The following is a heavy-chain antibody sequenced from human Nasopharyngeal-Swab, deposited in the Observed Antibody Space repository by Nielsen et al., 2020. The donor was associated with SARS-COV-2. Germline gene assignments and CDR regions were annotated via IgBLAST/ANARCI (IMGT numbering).Heavy chain of an antibody. Sequence: WVRQAPGQGLEWMGIINPSGGSTSYAQKFQGRVTMTRDTSTSTVYMELSSLRSEDTAVYYCARDGGGSYYDSEYFQHWGQGTLVTASS. CDR3: ARDGGGSYYDSEYFQH. CDR2: INPSGGST. J-gene: IGHJ1*01. D-gene: IGHD1-26*01. V-gene: IGHV1-46*01.